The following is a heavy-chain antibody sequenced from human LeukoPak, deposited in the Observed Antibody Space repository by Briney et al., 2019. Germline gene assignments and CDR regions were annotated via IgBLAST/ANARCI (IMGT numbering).Heavy chain of an antibody. Sequence: GGSLRLSCAASGSTFSSYAMSWVRQAPGKGLEWVSAISGSGGSTYYADSVKGWFTISRDNSKNTLYPQMNSLRAEDTAVYYYAKGPLHSSSYNWFDPWGQGTLVTVSS. V-gene: IGHV3-23*01. CDR2: ISGSGGST. CDR3: AKGPLHSSSYNWFDP. CDR1: GSTFSSYA. D-gene: IGHD6-13*01. J-gene: IGHJ5*02.